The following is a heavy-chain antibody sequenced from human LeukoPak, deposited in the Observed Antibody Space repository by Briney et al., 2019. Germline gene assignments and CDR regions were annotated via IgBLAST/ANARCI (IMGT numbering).Heavy chain of an antibody. D-gene: IGHD6-6*01. CDR2: INPSGGST. V-gene: IGHV1-46*01. CDR1: GYTFTSYY. CDR3: AREPSQPKGIAAHQTNYGMDV. J-gene: IGHJ6*02. Sequence: ASVKVSCKASGYTFTSYYMHWVRQARGQGLEWMGIINPSGGSTSYAQKFQGRVTMTRDTSTSTVYMELSSLRSEDTAVYYCAREPSQPKGIAAHQTNYGMDVWGQGTTVTVSS.